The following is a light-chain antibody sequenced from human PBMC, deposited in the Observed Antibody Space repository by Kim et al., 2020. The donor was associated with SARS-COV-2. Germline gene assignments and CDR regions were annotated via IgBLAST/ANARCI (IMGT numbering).Light chain of an antibody. Sequence: GQSITISCTGTSSDVGGYNYVSWYQQHPGKAPKLMIYDVNNRPSGVSNRFSGSKSGNTASLTISGLQAEDEADYYCCSYASISAYVFGTGTKVTVL. CDR1: SSDVGGYNY. V-gene: IGLV2-14*03. CDR2: DVN. J-gene: IGLJ1*01. CDR3: CSYASISAYV.